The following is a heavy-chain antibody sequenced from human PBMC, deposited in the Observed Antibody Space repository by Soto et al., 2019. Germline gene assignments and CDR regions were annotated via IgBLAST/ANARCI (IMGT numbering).Heavy chain of an antibody. D-gene: IGHD3-22*01. CDR1: GFTFDDYG. V-gene: IGHV3-20*01. J-gene: IGHJ4*02. CDR3: ARDGGGKDYER. Sequence: GGSLRLSGAASGFTFDDYGMTWVRQAPGKGLEWVSGINWNGGSTGYADPVKGRFTISRDNAKNSLYLQINSLRAEDTALYHCARDGGGKDYERWGQGTLVNVSS. CDR2: INWNGGST.